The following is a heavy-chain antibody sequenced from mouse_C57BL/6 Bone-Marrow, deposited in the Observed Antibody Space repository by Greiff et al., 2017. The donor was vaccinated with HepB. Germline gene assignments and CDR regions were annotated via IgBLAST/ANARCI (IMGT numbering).Heavy chain of an antibody. CDR2: INPGSGGT. V-gene: IGHV1-54*01. CDR3: ARGDYYGSSYYFDY. Sequence: QVQLQQSGAELVRPGTSVKVSCKASGYAFTNYLIEWVKQRPGQGLEWIGVINPGSGGTNYNEKFKGKATLTADKSSSTAYMQLSSLTSEDSAVYFCARGDYYGSSYYFDYWGQGTTLTVSS. CDR1: GYAFTNYL. J-gene: IGHJ2*01. D-gene: IGHD1-1*01.